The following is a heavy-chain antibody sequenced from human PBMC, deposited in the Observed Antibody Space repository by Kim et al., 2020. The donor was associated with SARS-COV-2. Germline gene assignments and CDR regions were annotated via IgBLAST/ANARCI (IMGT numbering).Heavy chain of an antibody. D-gene: IGHD5-18*01. V-gene: IGHV4-34*01. J-gene: IGHJ1*01. CDR3: TRGGYSYAHEY. CDR1: DGSLSGYY. CDR2: INHGGST. Sequence: SETLSLTCAVYDGSLSGYYWTWLRQPPGKGLEWIGEINHGGSTNYNSSLKSRVTISLDTSKNQFSLSLNCVTAADTAVYYCTRGGYSYAHEYWGQGILVT.